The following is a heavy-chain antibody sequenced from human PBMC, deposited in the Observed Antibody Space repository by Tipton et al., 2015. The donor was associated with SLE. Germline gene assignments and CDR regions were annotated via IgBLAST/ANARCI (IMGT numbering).Heavy chain of an antibody. V-gene: IGHV4-34*01. Sequence: LRLSCAVYGGSFSDHYWNWIRQSPGKGLEWIGEINHSGSTNYNPSLKSRVTISVDTSKNQFSLKLSSVTAADTAVYYCARRTYCGGDCNYFFDYWGQGTLVTASS. CDR2: INHSGST. CDR1: GGSFSDHY. CDR3: ARRTYCGGDCNYFFDY. J-gene: IGHJ4*02. D-gene: IGHD2-21*01.